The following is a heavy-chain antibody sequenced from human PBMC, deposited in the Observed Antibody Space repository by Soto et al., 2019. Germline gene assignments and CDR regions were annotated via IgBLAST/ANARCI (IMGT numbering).Heavy chain of an antibody. CDR3: ERHVDSTRAYYFDY. J-gene: IGHJ4*02. CDR1: GGSISRYY. CDR2: IYYSGAT. Sequence: ASETLSLTCTVSGGSISRYYWSWIRQPPGKGLEWIGYIYYSGATGYKPSLKSRVTISVDRSKNQLSLKLKSVTAADPAVYYCERHVDSTRAYYFDYWGQGTLVTVSS. D-gene: IGHD5-18*01. V-gene: IGHV4-59*01.